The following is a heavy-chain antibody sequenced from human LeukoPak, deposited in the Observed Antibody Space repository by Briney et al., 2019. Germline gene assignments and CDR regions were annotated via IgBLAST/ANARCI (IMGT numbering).Heavy chain of an antibody. CDR1: GFTFSSYA. D-gene: IGHD3-22*01. V-gene: IGHV3-23*01. J-gene: IGHJ5*02. CDR3: AKDRYDSSGYYYL. CDR2: LTASGETT. Sequence: GGSLRLSCAASGFTFSSYAMSWVRQAPGKGLEWVSALTASGETTYYADSVKGRFTISRDNSKNTLYLQMNSLRAEDTAVYYCAKDRYDSSGYYYLWGQGTLVTVSS.